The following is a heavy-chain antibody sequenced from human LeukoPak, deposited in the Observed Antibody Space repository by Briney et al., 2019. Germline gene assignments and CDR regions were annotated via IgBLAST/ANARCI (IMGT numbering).Heavy chain of an antibody. D-gene: IGHD6-13*01. CDR2: IRSKAYGGTT. J-gene: IGHJ4*02. V-gene: IGHV3-49*04. CDR3: SPVSSSLDY. Sequence: GGSLRLSCTASGFTFGDYAMSWVRQAPGKGLEWVGFIRSKAYGGTTEYAASVKGRFTISRDDSKSIAYLQMNSLKTEDTAAYYCSPVSSSLDYWGQGTLVTVSS. CDR1: GFTFGDYA.